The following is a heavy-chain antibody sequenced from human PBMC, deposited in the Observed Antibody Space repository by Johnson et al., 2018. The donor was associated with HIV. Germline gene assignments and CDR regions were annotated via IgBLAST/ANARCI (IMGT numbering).Heavy chain of an antibody. CDR2: IRYDGSNK. Sequence: QVLLVESGGGVVRPGRSLRLSCAASGFTFSSYDMHWVRQAPGKGLEWVAFIRYDGSNKYYADSVKGRFTISRDNSKNTLYLQMNSLRAEDTAVYYCAKDMGVDTAMNPWAFDIWGQGTMVTVSS. CDR1: GFTFSSYD. CDR3: AKDMGVDTAMNPWAFDI. V-gene: IGHV3-30*02. D-gene: IGHD5-18*01. J-gene: IGHJ3*02.